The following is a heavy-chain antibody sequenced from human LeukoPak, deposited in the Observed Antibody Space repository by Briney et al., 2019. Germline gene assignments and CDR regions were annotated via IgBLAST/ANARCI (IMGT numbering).Heavy chain of an antibody. CDR2: ISVSGGST. D-gene: IGHD3-22*01. J-gene: IGHJ3*02. CDR1: ALAFSSYA. V-gene: IGHV3-23*01. Sequence: GGCLRLSCAASALAFSSYAMSWVRQAPGQGLGWVASISVSGGSTCYADYVKGRFTISRDNSKNTLYMPMNSLRADDTAVYNCAKFGEQDRCGYFDDAFDIWGQGTMVTVSS. CDR3: AKFGEQDRCGYFDDAFDI.